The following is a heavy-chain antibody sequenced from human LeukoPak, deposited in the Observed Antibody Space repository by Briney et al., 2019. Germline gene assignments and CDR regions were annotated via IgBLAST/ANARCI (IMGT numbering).Heavy chain of an antibody. D-gene: IGHD5-18*01. CDR1: GFTFNSYS. CDR3: ARSSLLHSNAMDV. V-gene: IGHV3-48*02. CDR2: ISSSSNV. J-gene: IGHJ6*02. Sequence: GGSLRLSCAASGFTFNSYSMNWVRQAPGKGLEGVSYISSSSNVYYADSVTGRFTISRDNTKNSLYLQMSSLRDDDTAVYYCARSSLLHSNAMDVWGQGTTVTVSS.